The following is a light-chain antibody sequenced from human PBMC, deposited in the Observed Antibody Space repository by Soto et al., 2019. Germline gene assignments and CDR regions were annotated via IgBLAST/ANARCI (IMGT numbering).Light chain of an antibody. CDR3: QQYNSYSWT. V-gene: IGKV1-5*03. J-gene: IGKJ1*01. CDR1: QSVSTR. CDR2: KAS. Sequence: DIQMTQSPSSLSASVGDRVTIICRASQSVSTRLAWYQQKPGKAPKLLIYKASSLESGVPSRFSGSGSGTEFTLTISSLQPDDFATYYCQQYNSYSWTFGQGTKVDIK.